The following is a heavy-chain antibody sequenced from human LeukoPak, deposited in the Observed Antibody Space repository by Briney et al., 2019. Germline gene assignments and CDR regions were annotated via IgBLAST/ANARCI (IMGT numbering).Heavy chain of an antibody. CDR3: AKGHSDYGTGFDL. D-gene: IGHD4-17*01. Sequence: RGSLRLSCAASGFTFTDYAMSWVRQAPGKGLESISVISGTGTSTYYADSVKGRFTISRDNSRNTLYLQMNSLRAENTTVYYCAKGHSDYGTGFDLWGRGTLVTVSS. J-gene: IGHJ4*02. CDR2: ISGTGTST. CDR1: GFTFTDYA. V-gene: IGHV3-23*01.